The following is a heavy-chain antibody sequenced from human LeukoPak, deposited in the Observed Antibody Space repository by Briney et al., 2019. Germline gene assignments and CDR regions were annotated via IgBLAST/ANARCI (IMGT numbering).Heavy chain of an antibody. Sequence: PETLSLTCAVYGGSFSGYYWSWIRQPPGKGLEWIGEINHSGSTNYNPSLKSRVTISVDTSKNQFSLKLSSVTAADTAVYYCARGGRYSSGLDYWGQGTLVTVSS. CDR1: GGSFSGYY. CDR3: ARGGRYSSGLDY. D-gene: IGHD6-19*01. CDR2: INHSGST. J-gene: IGHJ4*02. V-gene: IGHV4-34*01.